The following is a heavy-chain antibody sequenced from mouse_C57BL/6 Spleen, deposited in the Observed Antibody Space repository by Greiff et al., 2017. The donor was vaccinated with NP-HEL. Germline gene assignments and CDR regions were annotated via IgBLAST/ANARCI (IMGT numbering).Heavy chain of an antibody. Sequence: EVKLMESGPGLVKPSQSLSLTCSVTGYSITSGYYWNWIRQFPGNKLEWMGYISYDGSNNYNPSLKNQISITRDTSKNQFFLKLNSVTTEDTATYYCAKGRTGGSFAYWGQGTLVTVSA. D-gene: IGHD4-1*01. CDR2: ISYDGSN. CDR3: AKGRTGGSFAY. J-gene: IGHJ3*01. CDR1: GYSITSGYY. V-gene: IGHV3-6*01.